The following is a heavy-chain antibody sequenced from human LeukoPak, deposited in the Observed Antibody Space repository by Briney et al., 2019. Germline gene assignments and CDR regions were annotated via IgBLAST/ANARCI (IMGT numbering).Heavy chain of an antibody. J-gene: IGHJ4*02. D-gene: IGHD3-10*01. CDR1: GFTFSSYA. CDR3: AKDPALWFGGIGSYYLDY. CDR2: ISGSGGST. V-gene: IGHV3-23*01. Sequence: GGSLRLSCAASGFTFSSYAMSWVRQAPGKGLEWVSAISGSGGSTYYADSVKGRFPISRDNSKHPLYLKMNSLQAEDTAVYDCAKDPALWFGGIGSYYLDYWGQGTLVTVSS.